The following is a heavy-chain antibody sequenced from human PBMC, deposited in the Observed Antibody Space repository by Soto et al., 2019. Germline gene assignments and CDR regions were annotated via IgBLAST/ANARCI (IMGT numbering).Heavy chain of an antibody. CDR1: GGSFSGYY. CDR2: INHSGST. J-gene: IGHJ4*02. CDR3: ARGSGGYVRVRFDY. Sequence: QVQLQQWGAGLLKPSETLSLTCAVYGGSFSGYYWSWIRQPPGKGLEWIGEINHSGSTNYNPSLKSRVTISVDTSKNQFSLKLSSVTAADTAVYYCARGSGGYVRVRFDYWGQGTLVTVSS. V-gene: IGHV4-34*01. D-gene: IGHD5-12*01.